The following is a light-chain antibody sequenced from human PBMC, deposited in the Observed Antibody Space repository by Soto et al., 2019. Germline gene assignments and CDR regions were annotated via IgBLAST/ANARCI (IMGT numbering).Light chain of an antibody. CDR1: QSVSSSY. CDR2: GAS. Sequence: EIVLTQSPGTLSLSPGERATLSCRASQSVSSSYLAWYQQKPGQAPRLLIYGASSRATGIPDRFSGSGSGTDFTITISRLEPEDFAVYYCQQYGSSPLKFGQGTKVDIK. CDR3: QQYGSSPLK. V-gene: IGKV3-20*01. J-gene: IGKJ1*01.